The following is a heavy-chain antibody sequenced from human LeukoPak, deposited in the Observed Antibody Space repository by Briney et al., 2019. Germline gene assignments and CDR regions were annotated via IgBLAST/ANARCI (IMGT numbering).Heavy chain of an antibody. D-gene: IGHD2-2*01. Sequence: PGGSLRLSCAASGFTFSNYAMNWVRQAPGKGLEWVSGITDSGGRTYYADSVKGRFTISRDNSENTLYLQMNTLRAEDTAIYFCAKSLPALWVTDYWGQGTLVTVSS. CDR2: ITDSGGRT. CDR3: AKSLPALWVTDY. J-gene: IGHJ4*02. V-gene: IGHV3-23*01. CDR1: GFTFSNYA.